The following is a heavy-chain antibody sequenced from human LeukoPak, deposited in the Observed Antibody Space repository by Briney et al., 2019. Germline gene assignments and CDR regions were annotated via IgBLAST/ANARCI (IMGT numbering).Heavy chain of an antibody. D-gene: IGHD2-15*01. CDR3: ARRYCSGGSCYGINWFDP. CDR1: GGSISSGDYF. V-gene: IGHV4-30-4*01. Sequence: PSQTLSLTCTVSGGSISSGDYFWRSVRQPPGKGLEWIGYIYYSGSTYYHPSLKSRVTISVDTSKNQSSLKLSSVTAADTAVYYCARRYCSGGSCYGINWFDPWGQGTLVTVSS. CDR2: IYYSGST. J-gene: IGHJ5*02.